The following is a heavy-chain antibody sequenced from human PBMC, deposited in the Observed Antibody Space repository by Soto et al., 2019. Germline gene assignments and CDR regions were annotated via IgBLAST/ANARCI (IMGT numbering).Heavy chain of an antibody. CDR2: ISWDGGST. D-gene: IGHD1-26*01. V-gene: IGHV3-43*01. Sequence: GGSLRLSCAASGFTFDDYTMHWVRQAPGKGLEWVSLISWDGGSTYYADSVKGRFTISRDNSKNSLYLQMNSLRTEDTALYYCAKDLHGWELPLSIGMDVWGQGTTVTVSS. CDR1: GFTFDDYT. CDR3: AKDLHGWELPLSIGMDV. J-gene: IGHJ6*02.